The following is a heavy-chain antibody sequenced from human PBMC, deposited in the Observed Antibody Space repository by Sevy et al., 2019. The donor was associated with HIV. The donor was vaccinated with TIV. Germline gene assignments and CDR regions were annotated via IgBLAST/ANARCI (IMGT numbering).Heavy chain of an antibody. Sequence: GGSLRLSCAASGFTFSSYSMNWVRQAPGKGLEWVSSIRTISYIYDADSWKSRFTIARDNAKNSLYLQMNSLGAEDTAVYYCARGVSGSSGWGPFYYYAMDVWGQGTTVTVSS. CDR2: IRTISYI. D-gene: IGHD6-19*01. J-gene: IGHJ6*02. CDR3: ARGVSGSSGWGPFYYYAMDV. CDR1: GFTFSSYS. V-gene: IGHV3-21*01.